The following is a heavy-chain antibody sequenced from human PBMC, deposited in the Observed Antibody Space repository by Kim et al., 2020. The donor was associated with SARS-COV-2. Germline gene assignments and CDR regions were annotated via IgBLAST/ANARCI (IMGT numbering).Heavy chain of an antibody. CDR1: GYNFNDHY. V-gene: IGHV1-2*02. CDR3: ARDSDPDY. Sequence: ASVKVSCKASGYNFNDHYIHWVRQAPGQGLEWMGWINPNGAETKYSEKFHGRVSMTRDTSINTAYVELYSLSSDDTAVYYCARDSDPDYWGPGTLVTVSS. J-gene: IGHJ4*02. CDR2: INPNGAET.